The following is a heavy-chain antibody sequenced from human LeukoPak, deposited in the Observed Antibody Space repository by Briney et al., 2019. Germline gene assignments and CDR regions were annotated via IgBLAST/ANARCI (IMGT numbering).Heavy chain of an antibody. CDR3: ASQQSYSGLYTYYYYMDV. J-gene: IGHJ6*03. Sequence: SETLSLTCAVSGYSISSGYYWGWIRQPPGKGLEWIGSIYHSGSTYYNPSLKSRVTISVDTSKNPFSLKLSSVTAADTAVYYCASQQSYSGLYTYYYYMDVWGKGTTVTVPS. CDR2: IYHSGST. D-gene: IGHD6-19*01. V-gene: IGHV4-38-2*01. CDR1: GYSISSGYY.